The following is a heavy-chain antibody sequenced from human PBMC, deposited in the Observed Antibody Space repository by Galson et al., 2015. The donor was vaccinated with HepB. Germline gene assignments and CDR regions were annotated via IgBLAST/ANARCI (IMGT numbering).Heavy chain of an antibody. V-gene: IGHV5-10-1*01. D-gene: IGHD6-13*01. CDR1: GYSFTSYW. CDR3: ARTGYSSSWYSLAPHYYYYGMDV. CDR2: IDPSDSYT. Sequence: QSGAEVKKPGESLRISCKGSGYSFTSYWISWVRQMPGKGLEWMGRIDPSDSYTNYSTSFQGHVTISADKSISTAYLQWSSPKASDTAMYYCARTGYSSSWYSLAPHYYYYGMDVWGQGTTVTVSS. J-gene: IGHJ6*02.